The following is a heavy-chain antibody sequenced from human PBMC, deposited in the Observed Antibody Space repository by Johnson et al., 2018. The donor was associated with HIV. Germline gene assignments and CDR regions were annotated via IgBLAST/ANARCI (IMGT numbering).Heavy chain of an antibody. J-gene: IGHJ3*02. V-gene: IGHV3-33*06. Sequence: QMQLVESGGGVVQPGRSLRLSCAASGFTFSSYGMHWVRQAPGKGLEWVAVIWYDGSNKYYADSVKGRFTISRDNSKNTLYLLMNSLRIEDTAVYYCAKVRSSSWYDAFDIWGQGTMVTVSS. CDR3: AKVRSSSWYDAFDI. D-gene: IGHD6-13*01. CDR1: GFTFSSYG. CDR2: IWYDGSNK.